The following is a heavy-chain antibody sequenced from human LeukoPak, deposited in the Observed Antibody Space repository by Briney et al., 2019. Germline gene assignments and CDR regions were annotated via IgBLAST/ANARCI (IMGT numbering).Heavy chain of an antibody. CDR1: GFTFSDYY. D-gene: IGHD4-23*01. CDR2: ISSSGSTI. J-gene: IGHJ4*02. CDR3: ARDPTRNSWPY. V-gene: IGHV3-11*01. Sequence: GGSLRLSCAASGFTFSDYYMSWIRQAPGKGLEWVSYISSSGSTIYYADSVKGRFTISRDNAENSLYLQMNSLRAEDTAVYYCARDPTRNSWPYWGQGTLVTVSS.